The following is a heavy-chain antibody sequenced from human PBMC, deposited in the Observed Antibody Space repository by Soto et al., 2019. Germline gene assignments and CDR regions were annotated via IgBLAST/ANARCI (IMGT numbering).Heavy chain of an antibody. CDR3: AREYSSSSGYYYYYGMDV. CDR2: IIPIFGTA. V-gene: IGHV1-69*06. D-gene: IGHD6-6*01. J-gene: IGHJ6*02. CDR1: GGTFSSYA. Sequence: QVQLVQSGAEVKKPGSSVKVSCKASGGTFSSYAISWVRQAPGQGLEWMGGIIPIFGTANYAQKFQGRVTITADKSTSTAYMELSSLRPEDTAVYYCAREYSSSSGYYYYYGMDVWGQGTTVTVSS.